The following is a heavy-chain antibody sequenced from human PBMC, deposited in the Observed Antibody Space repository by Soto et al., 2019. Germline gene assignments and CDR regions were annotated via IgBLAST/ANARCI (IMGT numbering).Heavy chain of an antibody. V-gene: IGHV3-21*01. J-gene: IGHJ6*02. CDR2: ISSSSSYI. CDR1: GFTFSSYS. D-gene: IGHD3-10*01. Sequence: EVQLVESGGGLVKPGGSLRLSCAASGFTFSSYSMNWVRQAPGKGLEWVSSISSSSSYIYYADSVKGRVTISRDNAKNSLYLQMNSLRAEDTAVYCCARDVGGSGRYYYSYGMDVWGQGTTVTVSS. CDR3: ARDVGGSGRYYYSYGMDV.